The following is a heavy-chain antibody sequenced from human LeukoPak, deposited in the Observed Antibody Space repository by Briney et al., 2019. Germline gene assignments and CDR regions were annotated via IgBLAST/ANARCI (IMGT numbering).Heavy chain of an antibody. V-gene: IGHV1-18*01. J-gene: IGHJ4*02. CDR3: ARDQTSDDYDEYCSGGSCYIDY. Sequence: ASVKVSCTASGYTFTSYGISWVRQAPGQGLEWMGWISAYNDNTNYAQKLQGRVTVTTDTSTSTAYMELRSLRSDDTAVYYCARDQTSDDYDEYCSGGSCYIDYWGQGTLVTVSS. CDR2: ISAYNDNT. CDR1: GYTFTSYG. D-gene: IGHD2-15*01.